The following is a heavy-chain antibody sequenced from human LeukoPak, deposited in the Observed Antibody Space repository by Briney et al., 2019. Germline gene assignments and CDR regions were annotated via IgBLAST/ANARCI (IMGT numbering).Heavy chain of an antibody. CDR1: GFNISNCW. J-gene: IGHJ6*03. V-gene: IGHV3-7*01. CDR2: IKKDGSGK. D-gene: IGHD2-2*01. CDR3: ARDGVVVPAVYYYYYYYMDV. Sequence: PGGSLRLSCAASGFNISNCWMTWVRQAPGKGLEWVANIKKDGSGKYYMDSVKGRFTISRDNAKNSMYLQMNSLRAEDTAVYYCARDGVVVPAVYYYYYYYMDVWGKGTTVTVSS.